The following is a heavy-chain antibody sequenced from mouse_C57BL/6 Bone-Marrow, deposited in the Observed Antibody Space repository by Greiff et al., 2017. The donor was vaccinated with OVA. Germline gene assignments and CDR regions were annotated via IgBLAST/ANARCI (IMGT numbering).Heavy chain of an antibody. CDR3: ARYGYYYGFDY. CDR1: GYTFTSYG. CDR2: IYPRSGNT. Sequence: QVQLQQSGAELARPGASVKLSCKASGYTFTSYGISWVKQRPGQGLEWIGEIYPRSGNTYYNEKFKGKATLTADKSSSTAYMELRSLTSEDSAVYFCARYGYYYGFDYWGQGTTLTVSS. D-gene: IGHD1-1*01. V-gene: IGHV1-81*01. J-gene: IGHJ2*01.